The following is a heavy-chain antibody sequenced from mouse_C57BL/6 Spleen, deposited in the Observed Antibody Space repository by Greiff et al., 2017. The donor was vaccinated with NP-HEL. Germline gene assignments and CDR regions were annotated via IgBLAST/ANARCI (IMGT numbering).Heavy chain of an antibody. D-gene: IGHD1-1*01. CDR2: ISNGGGST. V-gene: IGHV5-12*01. Sequence: EVKLVESGGGLVQPGGSLKLSCAASGFTFSDYYMYWVRQTPEKRLEWVAYISNGGGSTYYPDTVKGRFTISRDNAKNTLYLQMSRLKSEDTAMYYCARLDYYGSRRGFAYWGQGTLVTVSA. CDR1: GFTFSDYY. CDR3: ARLDYYGSRRGFAY. J-gene: IGHJ3*01.